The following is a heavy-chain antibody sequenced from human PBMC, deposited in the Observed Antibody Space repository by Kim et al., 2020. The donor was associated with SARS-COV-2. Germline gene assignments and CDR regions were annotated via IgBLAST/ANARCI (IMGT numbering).Heavy chain of an antibody. CDR2: IYSGGSST. Sequence: GGSLRLSCAASGFTFSSYAMSWVRQAPGKGLEWVSVIYSGGSSTYYADSVKGRFTISRDNSKNTLYLQMNSLRAEDTAVYYCAKVGYSGYDYTDYWGQGTLVTVSS. J-gene: IGHJ4*02. V-gene: IGHV3-23*03. CDR1: GFTFSSYA. CDR3: AKVGYSGYDYTDY. D-gene: IGHD5-12*01.